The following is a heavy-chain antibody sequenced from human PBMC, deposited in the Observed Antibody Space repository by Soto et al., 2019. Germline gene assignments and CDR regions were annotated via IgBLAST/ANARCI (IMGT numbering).Heavy chain of an antibody. D-gene: IGHD3-16*01. V-gene: IGHV4-59*01. CDR3: ARATYGAKGPFDY. J-gene: IGHJ4*02. CDR2: IYYIVST. Sequence: SATLSLTCTVSGGSISSYYWSWIRQPPGKGLEWIGYIYYIVSTNYNPSLKSRVTISVDTSKNQFSLKLSSVTAADTAVYYCARATYGAKGPFDYWGQGTLVTVSS. CDR1: GGSISSYY.